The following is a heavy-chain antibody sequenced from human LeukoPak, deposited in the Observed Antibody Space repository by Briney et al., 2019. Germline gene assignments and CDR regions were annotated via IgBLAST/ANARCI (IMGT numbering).Heavy chain of an antibody. V-gene: IGHV4-59*01. J-gene: IGHJ4*02. Sequence: KPSETLSLTCTVSGGSISSYCWSWIRQPPGKGLEWIGYIYYSGSTNYSPSLKSRVTISVDTSKNQFSLKLSSVTAADTAVYYCARVRRSAVAGLWLDYWGQGTLVTVSS. CDR3: ARVRRSAVAGLWLDY. CDR2: IYYSGST. D-gene: IGHD6-19*01. CDR1: GGSISSYC.